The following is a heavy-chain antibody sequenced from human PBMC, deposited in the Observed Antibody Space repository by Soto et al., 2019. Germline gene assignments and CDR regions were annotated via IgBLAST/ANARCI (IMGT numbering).Heavy chain of an antibody. CDR3: ASLGGCITICGVAPCVDY. D-gene: IGHD3-3*01. CDR2: INPNSGGT. CDR1: GYTFTGYY. Sequence: RASVKVSCKASGYTFTGYYMHWVRQAPGQGLEWMGWINPNSGGTNYAQKFQGRVTMNRDTSISTAYMELSRLRSDDTAVYYCASLGGCITICGVAPCVDYWGQGTLVTVSS. V-gene: IGHV1-2*02. J-gene: IGHJ4*02.